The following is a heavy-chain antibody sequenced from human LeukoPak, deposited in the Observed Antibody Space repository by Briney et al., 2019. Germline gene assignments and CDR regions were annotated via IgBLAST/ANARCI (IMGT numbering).Heavy chain of an antibody. V-gene: IGHV1-18*01. D-gene: IGHD3-9*01. CDR3: ARGDDMLTGYFRGFDY. CDR2: ISAYNGNT. Sequence: ASVKVSCKASGYTFTSYGISWVRQAPGPGLEWMGWISAYNGNTNYAQKLQGRVTMTTDTSSTTAYMELRSLRSDDTALYFCARGDDMLTGYFRGFDYWGQGTLVTVSS. CDR1: GYTFTSYG. J-gene: IGHJ4*02.